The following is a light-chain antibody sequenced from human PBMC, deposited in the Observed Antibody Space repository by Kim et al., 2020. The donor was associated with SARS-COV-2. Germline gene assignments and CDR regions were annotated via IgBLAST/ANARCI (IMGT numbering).Light chain of an antibody. V-gene: IGLV3-1*01. CDR1: NCREKY. Sequence: GPPGQTASITCYGENCREKYACWYQQRPGQSPVLIIYQDSKRPSGIPDRFSGSNSGNAATLTISGTQALDEADYYCQAWDSGTVVFGGGTKLTVL. CDR3: QAWDSGTVV. CDR2: QDS. J-gene: IGLJ2*01.